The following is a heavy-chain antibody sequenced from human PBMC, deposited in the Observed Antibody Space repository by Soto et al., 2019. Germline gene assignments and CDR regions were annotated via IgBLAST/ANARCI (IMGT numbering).Heavy chain of an antibody. CDR1: GYSISSGYY. CDR3: ARAIAATGGWFDP. CDR2: IYHSGST. V-gene: IGHV4-38-2*01. Sequence: SETLSRTCAVSGYSISSGYYWGFIRQPPGKGLEWIGSIYHSGSTYYNPSLKSRVTISVDTSKNQFSLKLSSVTAADTAVYYCARAIAATGGWFDPWGQGTLVTVSS. D-gene: IGHD6-13*01. J-gene: IGHJ5*02.